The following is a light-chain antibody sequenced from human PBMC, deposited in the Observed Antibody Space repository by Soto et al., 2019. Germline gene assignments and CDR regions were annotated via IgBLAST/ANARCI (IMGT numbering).Light chain of an antibody. V-gene: IGKV1-39*01. CDR2: AAS. Sequence: IQMTQSPYTLSASVGHRVSIPCRASQSISFYLNWYQQKPGNAPKVLIYAASNLQTGVPSRFSGSGSGTDFTLTINSLQPEDFATYSCQQSYSTPITFGQGTRLEIK. CDR1: QSISFY. J-gene: IGKJ5*01. CDR3: QQSYSTPIT.